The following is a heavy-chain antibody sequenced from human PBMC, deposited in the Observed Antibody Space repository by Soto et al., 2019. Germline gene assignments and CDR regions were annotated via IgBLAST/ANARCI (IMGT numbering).Heavy chain of an antibody. V-gene: IGHV1-2*04. CDR3: ARERVGLSGYEGEFYYYYMDV. Sequence: ASVKVSCKASGYTFTGYYMHWVRQAPGQGLEWMGWINPNSGGTNYAQKFQGWVSMTRDTSISTAYMELSRLRSDDTAVYYCARERVGLSGYEGEFYYYYMDVWGKGTTVTVSS. CDR1: GYTFTGYY. D-gene: IGHD5-12*01. CDR2: INPNSGGT. J-gene: IGHJ6*03.